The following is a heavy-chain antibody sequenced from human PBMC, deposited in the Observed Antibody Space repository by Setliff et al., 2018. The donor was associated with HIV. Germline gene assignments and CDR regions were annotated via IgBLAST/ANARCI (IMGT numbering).Heavy chain of an antibody. D-gene: IGHD3-22*01. CDR2: VYYTGST. V-gene: IGHV4-59*01. CDR1: SDSIRFYY. CDR3: ARVRLTMIMMVDYFDQ. Sequence: KTSETLSLTCTVSSDSIRFYYWTWIRQPPGKGLEWIGNVYYTGSTNYNPSLKSRITISIDASKSQFSLKLSSVTAADTAVYYCARVRLTMIMMVDYFDQWGQGTLVTVSS. J-gene: IGHJ4*02.